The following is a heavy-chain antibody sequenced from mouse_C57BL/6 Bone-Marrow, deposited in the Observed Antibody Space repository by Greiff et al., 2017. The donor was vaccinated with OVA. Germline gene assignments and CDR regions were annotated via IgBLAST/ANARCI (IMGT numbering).Heavy chain of an antibody. Sequence: VQVVESGPGLVQPSQSLSITCTVSGFSLTSYGVHWVRQSPGKGLEWLGVIWSGGSTDYNAAFISRLSISKDNSKSQVFFKMNSLQADDTAIYYCARNDYDERFAYWGQGTLVTVSA. V-gene: IGHV2-2*01. D-gene: IGHD2-4*01. CDR1: GFSLTSYG. J-gene: IGHJ3*01. CDR3: ARNDYDERFAY. CDR2: IWSGGST.